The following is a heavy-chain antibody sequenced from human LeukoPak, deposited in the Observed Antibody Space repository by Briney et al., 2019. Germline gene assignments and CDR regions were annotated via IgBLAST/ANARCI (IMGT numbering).Heavy chain of an antibody. CDR2: IYYSGTT. D-gene: IGHD7-27*01. J-gene: IGHJ4*02. V-gene: IGHV4-59*01. Sequence: SETLSLTCTVSGGSISSDYWSWIRQSPGKGLEWIGYIYYSGTTSYNPSLTSRVTISLDTSKNQFSLKLSSVTAADTAVYYCARGANWGSPDYWGQGTLVTVSS. CDR1: GGSISSDY. CDR3: ARGANWGSPDY.